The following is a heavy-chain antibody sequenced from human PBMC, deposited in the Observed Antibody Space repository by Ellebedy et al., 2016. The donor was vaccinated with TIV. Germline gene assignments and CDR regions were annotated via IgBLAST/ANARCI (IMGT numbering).Heavy chain of an antibody. V-gene: IGHV3-21*01. J-gene: IGHJ6*02. D-gene: IGHD4-17*01. CDR3: ARDYSPGDYPGYYFYGMDV. Sequence: GESLKISCAASGFTFSSYNMHWVRQAPGKGLEWVSSISSTGSYIYYADSVKGRFTISGDNAKNSLYLQMNSLRAEDTAVYYCARDYSPGDYPGYYFYGMDVWGQGTTVTVSS. CDR1: GFTFSSYN. CDR2: ISSTGSYI.